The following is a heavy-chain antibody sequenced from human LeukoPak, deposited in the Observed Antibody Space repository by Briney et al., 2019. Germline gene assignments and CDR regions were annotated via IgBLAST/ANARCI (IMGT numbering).Heavy chain of an antibody. D-gene: IGHD3-22*01. Sequence: SVKVSCKASGYTFTGYYMHWVRQAPGQGLEWMGRIIPIFGTANYAQKFQGRVTITTDESTSTAYMELSSLRSEDTAVYYCARASYYYDSSGYYYWGQGTLVTVSS. CDR2: IIPIFGTA. CDR1: GYTFTGYY. CDR3: ARASYYYDSSGYYY. J-gene: IGHJ4*02. V-gene: IGHV1-69*05.